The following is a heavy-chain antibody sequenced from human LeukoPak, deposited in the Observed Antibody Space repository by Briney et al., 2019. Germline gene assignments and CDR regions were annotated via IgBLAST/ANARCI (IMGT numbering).Heavy chain of an antibody. CDR1: GGSISSSGYY. D-gene: IGHD6-19*01. V-gene: IGHV4-39*01. Sequence: SETLSLTCTVSGGSISSSGYYWGWIRQPPGKGLEYVGSIYYSGSTYYSSSLKSQVTISLDTSKNKFSLKLSSVTAADTAVYYCARLDHSSGWYPAYFDYWGQGTLVTVSS. J-gene: IGHJ4*02. CDR2: IYYSGST. CDR3: ARLDHSSGWYPAYFDY.